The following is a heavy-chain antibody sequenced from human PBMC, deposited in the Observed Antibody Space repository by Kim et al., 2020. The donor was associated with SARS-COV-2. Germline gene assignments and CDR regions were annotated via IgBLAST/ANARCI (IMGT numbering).Heavy chain of an antibody. D-gene: IGHD5-12*01. V-gene: IGHV1-46*01. Sequence: AQKFQGRVTMTRDTSTSTVYMELSSLRSEDTAVYYCARDLVRDGYKAGDYWGQGTLVTVSS. J-gene: IGHJ4*02. CDR3: ARDLVRDGYKAGDY.